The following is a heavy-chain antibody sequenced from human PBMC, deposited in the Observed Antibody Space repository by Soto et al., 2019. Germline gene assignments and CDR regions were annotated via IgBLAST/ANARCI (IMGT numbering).Heavy chain of an antibody. J-gene: IGHJ4*02. CDR2: IKSNSDGGTT. CDR3: TTGLNPSGVTTPNYYFDY. V-gene: IGHV3-15*07. D-gene: IGHD3-10*01. CDR1: GFTFSNAW. Sequence: GGSLRLSCAASGFTFSNAWMNWVRQAPGKGLEWVGRIKSNSDGGTTDYAAPVKARFTISRDDSENTLYLQMSSLKTEDTAVYYCTTGLNPSGVTTPNYYFDYWGQGTLVTVSS.